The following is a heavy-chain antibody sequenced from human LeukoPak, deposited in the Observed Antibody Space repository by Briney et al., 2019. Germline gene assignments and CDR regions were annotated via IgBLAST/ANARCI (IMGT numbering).Heavy chain of an antibody. J-gene: IGHJ4*02. Sequence: PGGSLRLSCAASGFTFSTYNMNWVRQAPGKGLEWVSSISSSSSYIYYADSVKGRFTISRDNSKNTLYLQMDSLRAEDTAVYYCAKEITGDPFFDYWGQGTLVTVSS. CDR2: ISSSSSYI. D-gene: IGHD7-27*01. CDR3: AKEITGDPFFDY. CDR1: GFTFSTYN. V-gene: IGHV3-21*04.